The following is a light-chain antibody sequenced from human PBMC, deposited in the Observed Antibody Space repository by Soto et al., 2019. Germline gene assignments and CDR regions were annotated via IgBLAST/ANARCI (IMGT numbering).Light chain of an antibody. V-gene: IGKV3-11*01. J-gene: IGKJ3*01. CDR1: QSVSSY. CDR2: DAS. CDR3: QQRSNWPPGFT. Sequence: EIVLPQSPATLSLSPGERATLSCRASQSVSSYLAWYQQKPGQAPRLLIYDASNRATGIPARFSGRGSGTDFTLTISSLEPEEFAVYYGQQRSNWPPGFTFGPGTKVDIK.